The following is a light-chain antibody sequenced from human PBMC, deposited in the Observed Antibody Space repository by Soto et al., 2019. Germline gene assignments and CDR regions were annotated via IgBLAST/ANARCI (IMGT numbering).Light chain of an antibody. V-gene: IGLV2-14*01. CDR1: SSDVGGYNY. Sequence: QSALTQPASVSGSPGQSITISCTGTSSDVGGYNYVSWYQQHPGKAPKLMIYEVSKRPSGVSNRFSGSKSGNTASLTISGLRAEAEADSYWSSYTSSSTRVFGGGTKLTVL. CDR3: SSYTSSSTRV. J-gene: IGLJ3*02. CDR2: EVS.